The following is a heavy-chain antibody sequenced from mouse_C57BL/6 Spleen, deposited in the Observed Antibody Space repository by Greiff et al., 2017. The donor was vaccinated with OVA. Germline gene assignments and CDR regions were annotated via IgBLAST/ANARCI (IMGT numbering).Heavy chain of an antibody. CDR3: ARPFYYGSSGAWFAY. Sequence: EVKLMESGGGLVKPGGSLKLSCAASGFTFSSYTMSWVRQTPEKRLEWVATISGGGGNTYYPDSVKGRFTISRDNAKNTLYLQMSSLRSEDTALYYCARPFYYGSSGAWFAYWGQGTLVTVSA. CDR2: ISGGGGNT. CDR1: GFTFSSYT. J-gene: IGHJ3*01. D-gene: IGHD1-1*01. V-gene: IGHV5-9*01.